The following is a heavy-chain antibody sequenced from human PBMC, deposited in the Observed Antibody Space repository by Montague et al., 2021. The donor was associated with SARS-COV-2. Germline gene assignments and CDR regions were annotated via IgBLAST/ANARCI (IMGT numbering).Heavy chain of an antibody. D-gene: IGHD3-16*01. CDR1: GVAISYGD. V-gene: IGHV4-4*09. CDR2: IFENGDT. Sequence: SETLSLTCTVSGVAISYGDWSWIRQPPGKGLEWIVTIFENGDTDHNPSLKSRVTVSEDTSQNQFSLRLSSVAAAGTALYYCARYYERSWDVWGQGTTVTVSS. J-gene: IGHJ6*02. CDR3: ARYYERSWDV.